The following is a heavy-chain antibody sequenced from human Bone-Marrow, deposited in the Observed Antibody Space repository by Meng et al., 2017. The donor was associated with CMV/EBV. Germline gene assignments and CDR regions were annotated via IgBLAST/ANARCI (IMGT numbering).Heavy chain of an antibody. D-gene: IGHD6-19*01. Sequence: QIPLSVSCPILCNTTPTLALTFTFSGVSRSTCGVGVGWIRQAPGKALEWLALIYCDDDKRYSPSLKSRLTITKDTSKNQVVLTMTNMDPVDTATYYCAHPRGWAFDYWGQGTLVTVSS. CDR3: AHPRGWAFDY. V-gene: IGHV2-5*02. CDR1: GVSRSTCGVG. J-gene: IGHJ4*02. CDR2: IYCDDDK.